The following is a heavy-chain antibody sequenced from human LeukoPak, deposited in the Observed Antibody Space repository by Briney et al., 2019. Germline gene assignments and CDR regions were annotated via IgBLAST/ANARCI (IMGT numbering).Heavy chain of an antibody. D-gene: IGHD6-13*01. Sequence: GGSLRLSCAASGFTFNTYWMSWVRQAPGKGLEWVANIKQDGSENYYVDSVKGRFTISRDNAKNSLYLQMNSLRAEDTAVYYCARASYGSSYVIGAADYWGQGTLVTVSS. V-gene: IGHV3-7*01. CDR2: IKQDGSEN. CDR1: GFTFNTYW. J-gene: IGHJ4*02. CDR3: ARASYGSSYVIGAADY.